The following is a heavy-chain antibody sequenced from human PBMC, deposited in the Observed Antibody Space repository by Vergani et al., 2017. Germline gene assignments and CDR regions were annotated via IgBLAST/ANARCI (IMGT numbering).Heavy chain of an antibody. CDR3: ARDRRIYLAEKEYYYCGMDG. J-gene: IGHJ6*02. CDR2: IIPIFGTA. Sequence: QVQLVQSGAEVKKPGSSVKVSCKASGGTFSSYAISWVRQAPGQGLEWMGGIIPIFGTANYAQKFQGRVTITADESTSTAYMELGSLRSEDTAVYYCARDRRIYLAEKEYYYCGMDGWGQGTTVTVS. CDR1: GGTFSSYA. V-gene: IGHV1-69*12. D-gene: IGHD2/OR15-2a*01.